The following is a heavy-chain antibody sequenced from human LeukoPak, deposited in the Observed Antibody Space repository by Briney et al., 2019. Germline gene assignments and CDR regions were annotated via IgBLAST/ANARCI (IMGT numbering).Heavy chain of an antibody. CDR1: GFTFSSYW. CDR2: IKQDGSEK. J-gene: IGHJ4*02. Sequence: GGSLRLCCAASGFTFSSYWMSWVRQATGKGLERVANIKQDGSEKYYVDSVKGRFTISRDNAKNSLYLQMNSLRAEDTAVYYCARDGTAAEDYWGQGTLVTVSS. D-gene: IGHD6-13*01. V-gene: IGHV3-7*01. CDR3: ARDGTAAEDY.